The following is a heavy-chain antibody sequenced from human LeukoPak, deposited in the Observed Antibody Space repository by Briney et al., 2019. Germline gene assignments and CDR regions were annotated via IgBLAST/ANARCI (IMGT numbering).Heavy chain of an antibody. D-gene: IGHD5-24*01. V-gene: IGHV3-23*01. CDR2: ISSSCGST. CDR3: AKDLGRDGYEIFDY. J-gene: IGHJ4*02. Sequence: GGSLRLSCAASGFAFSSYAMSWVRQSPGKGLEWVPTISSSCGSTYYADAVKGRFTVSRDNSENTVFLQMNSLRAEDTAVYYCAKDLGRDGYEIFDYWGQGTLVTVSS. CDR1: GFAFSSYA.